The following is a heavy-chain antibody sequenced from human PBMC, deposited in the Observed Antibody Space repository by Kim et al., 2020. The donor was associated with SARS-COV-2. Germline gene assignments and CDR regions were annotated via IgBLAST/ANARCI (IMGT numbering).Heavy chain of an antibody. CDR3: ARSEGRASWHQFDY. V-gene: IGHV4-59*01. CDR2: IFYSGST. J-gene: IGHJ4*02. CDR1: SDSISSYY. Sequence: SETLSLTCTVSSDSISSYYWSWIRRLPGKGLEWIGYIFYSGSTNYNPSLKSRVTISWDTSRNQFSLDLTSVIDADTAVYYCARSEGRASWHQFDYWGQG.